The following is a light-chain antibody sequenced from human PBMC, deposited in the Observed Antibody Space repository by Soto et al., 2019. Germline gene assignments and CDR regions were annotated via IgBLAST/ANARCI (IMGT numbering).Light chain of an antibody. CDR3: QVWDRSGDQGV. CDR1: NIGSKS. CDR2: DDS. V-gene: IGLV3-21*02. Sequence: SSELTQPPAVSMAPGQTARITCGGNNIGSKSVHWYQQKPGQAPVLVIYDDSDRPSGIPERFSGSNSGNTATLTISGVEAGDEADYYCQVWDRSGDQGVFGTGTKLTVL. J-gene: IGLJ1*01.